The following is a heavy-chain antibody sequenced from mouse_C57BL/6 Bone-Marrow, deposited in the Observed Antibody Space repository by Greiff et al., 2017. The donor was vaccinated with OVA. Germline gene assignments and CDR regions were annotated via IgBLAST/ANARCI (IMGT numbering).Heavy chain of an antibody. CDR1: GFTFSDYY. CDR2: INYDGSST. D-gene: IGHD1-1*01. J-gene: IGHJ2*01. V-gene: IGHV5-16*01. Sequence: EVKLVESEGGLVQPGSSMTLSCTASGFTFSDYYMAWVRQVPEKGLEWVANINYDGSSTYYLDSLKSRFIISSNTAKNILYLQMSSIKSDDTATDYCARSPYYYGRTVFDYWGQGTTLTVSS. CDR3: ARSPYYYGRTVFDY.